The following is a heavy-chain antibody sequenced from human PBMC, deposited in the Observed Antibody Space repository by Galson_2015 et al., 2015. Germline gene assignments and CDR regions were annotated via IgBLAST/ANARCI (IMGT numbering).Heavy chain of an antibody. CDR2: IYIGGGT. D-gene: IGHD2-15*01. CDR3: ARDSRCSGSSCYSSFDH. Sequence: SLRLSCAASGFTVSSNYMSWVRQAPGKGLEWVSVIYIGGGTYYADSVKGRFTVSRDNSKNTLYLQMNSLRAEDTAVYYCARDSRCSGSSCYSSFDHWGQGTLVTVSS. CDR1: GFTVSSNY. V-gene: IGHV3-53*01. J-gene: IGHJ4*02.